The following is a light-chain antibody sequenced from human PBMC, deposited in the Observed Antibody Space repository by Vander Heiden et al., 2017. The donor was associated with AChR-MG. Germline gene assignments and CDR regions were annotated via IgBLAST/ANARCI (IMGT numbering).Light chain of an antibody. Sequence: EIAMTQSPPTLSVSPGERATLSCRASQSVTSNLAWYQQKPGQAPRLLIYGTYTRATGIPARFSGSGSGTEFTLTISSLQSEDFAVYYCQQYNNWPRTFGQGTKVDIK. CDR1: QSVTSN. J-gene: IGKJ1*01. V-gene: IGKV3-15*01. CDR3: QQYNNWPRT. CDR2: GTY.